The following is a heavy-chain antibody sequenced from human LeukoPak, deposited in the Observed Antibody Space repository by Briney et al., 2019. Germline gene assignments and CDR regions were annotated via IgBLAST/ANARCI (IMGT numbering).Heavy chain of an antibody. J-gene: IGHJ4*02. CDR3: ARGGSGWSTELYYFDY. CDR2: ISAYNGNT. CDR1: GYTFTSYG. Sequence: GASVKVPCKASGYTFTSYGISWVRQAPGQGLEWMGWISAYNGNTNYAQKLQGRVTMTTDTSTSTAYMELRSLRSDDTAVYYCARGGSGWSTELYYFDYWGQGTLVTVSS. V-gene: IGHV1-18*01. D-gene: IGHD6-19*01.